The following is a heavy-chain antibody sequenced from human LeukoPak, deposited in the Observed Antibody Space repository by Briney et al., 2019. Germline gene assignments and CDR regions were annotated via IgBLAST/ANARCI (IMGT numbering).Heavy chain of an antibody. V-gene: IGHV4-59*12. D-gene: IGHD5-12*01. CDR3: ATCGGYDRYYYYMDV. Sequence: SETLSLTCTVSGGSISSYYWSWIRQPPGKGLEWIGYMSYSGSTNYNPSLKSRVTISVAKNQFSLKLSSVTAADTAVYYCATCGGYDRYYYYMDVWGKGTTVTVSS. CDR1: GGSISSYY. CDR2: MSYSGST. J-gene: IGHJ6*03.